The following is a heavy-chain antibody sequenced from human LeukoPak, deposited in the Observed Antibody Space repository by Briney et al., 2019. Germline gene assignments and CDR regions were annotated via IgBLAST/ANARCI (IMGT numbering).Heavy chain of an antibody. CDR1: GFSFTTYA. V-gene: IGHV3-23*01. J-gene: IGHJ4*02. D-gene: IGHD6-13*01. Sequence: GWSLTHSCAASGFSFTTYAMSWVRQAPGKGLEWVSTVSGSGGRTFYADSVKGRFTISKDNTKKILYLQMSSLRAEDTAVYYCAKDLINRIGAVGPIDYWGQGTLVTVSS. CDR3: AKDLINRIGAVGPIDY. CDR2: VSGSGGRT.